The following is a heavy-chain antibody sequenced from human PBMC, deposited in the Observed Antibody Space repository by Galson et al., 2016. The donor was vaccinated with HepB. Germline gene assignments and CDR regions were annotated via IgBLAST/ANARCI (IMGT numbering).Heavy chain of an antibody. CDR3: ARDAKSVDSSGSNFDY. V-gene: IGHV6-1*01. D-gene: IGHD3-22*01. Sequence: CAISGDSVSSKSAAWNWIRQSPSRGLEWLGRTYYRSKWYSDYAVSLKSRISINPDTSKNQFSLQLNSVTPEDTAVYYCARDAKSVDSSGSNFDYWGQGTLVTVSS. CDR2: TYYRSKWYS. J-gene: IGHJ4*02. CDR1: GDSVSSKSAA.